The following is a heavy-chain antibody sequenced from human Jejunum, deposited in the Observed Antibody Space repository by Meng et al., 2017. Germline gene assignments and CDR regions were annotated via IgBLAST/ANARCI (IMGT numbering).Heavy chain of an antibody. Sequence: QVQLQESGPGLVRPSETLSLTCTVSGVSVTSGHYYWSWVRQPPGQGLEWIGHVFYTGSTNYSPSFKSRVTISVHTSMNQFSLKLNSVTAADTAVYYCARGGWDFEYWGQGIPVTVSS. CDR2: VFYTGST. D-gene: IGHD3-16*01. J-gene: IGHJ4*02. CDR1: GVSVTSGHYY. CDR3: ARGGWDFEY. V-gene: IGHV4-61*01.